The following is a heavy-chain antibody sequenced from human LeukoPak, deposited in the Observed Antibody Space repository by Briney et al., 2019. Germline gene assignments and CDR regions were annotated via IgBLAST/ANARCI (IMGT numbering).Heavy chain of an antibody. CDR3: ARAKGPGAHYNWFDP. D-gene: IGHD2-2*01. Sequence: ASQTLSLTCTVFGASISSGDYYWNWLRQPPGKGLEWIGYIYNSGSTFYNPSLKSRLTISVDTSKKQFSLKLSSVAAADTAVYYCARAKGPGAHYNWFDPWGQGTLFTVSS. CDR1: GASISSGDYY. CDR2: IYNSGST. J-gene: IGHJ5*02. V-gene: IGHV4-30-4*01.